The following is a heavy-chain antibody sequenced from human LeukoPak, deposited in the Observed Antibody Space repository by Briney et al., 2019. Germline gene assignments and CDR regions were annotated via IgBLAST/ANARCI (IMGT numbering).Heavy chain of an antibody. V-gene: IGHV1-2*02. J-gene: IGHJ4*02. Sequence: SVQVSRKASGYTFTGYYMLWLRQAPGPGLEWMGWNNPNSGGTNYAQKFQGRVTMTRDTSISTAYMELSRLRSDDTAVYYCARAPRGDYATFDYWGQGTLVTVSS. CDR3: ARAPRGDYATFDY. D-gene: IGHD4-17*01. CDR2: NNPNSGGT. CDR1: GYTFTGYY.